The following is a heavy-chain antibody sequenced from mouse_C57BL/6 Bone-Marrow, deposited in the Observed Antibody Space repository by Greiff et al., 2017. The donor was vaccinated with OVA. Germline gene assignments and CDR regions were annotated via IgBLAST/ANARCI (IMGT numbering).Heavy chain of an antibody. D-gene: IGHD2-10*02. CDR2: INPSNGGT. CDR1: GYTFTSYR. J-gene: IGHJ1*03. Sequence: QVQLQQPGTELVKPGASVKLSCKASGYTFTSYRMHWVKQRPGQGLEWIGNINPSNGGTNYNEKFKSKATLPVDKSSSTAYMQLSSLTSEDSAVYCSARDPYGPYWYFDVWGTGTTVTVSS. CDR3: ARDPYGPYWYFDV. V-gene: IGHV1-53*01.